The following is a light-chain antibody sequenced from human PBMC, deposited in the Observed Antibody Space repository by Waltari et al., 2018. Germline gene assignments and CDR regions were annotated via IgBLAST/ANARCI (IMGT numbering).Light chain of an antibody. CDR3: QQYNDYSWT. CDR2: KAT. CDR1: QSISSW. J-gene: IGKJ1*01. V-gene: IGKV1-5*03. Sequence: DIQMTQSPSTLSATVGDRVTITCRASQSISSWLAWYQQKPGKAPKLLISKATNLESGVPSRFSGSGSGTEFTLTISSLQPDDFASYYCQQYNDYSWTFGQGTKVEIK.